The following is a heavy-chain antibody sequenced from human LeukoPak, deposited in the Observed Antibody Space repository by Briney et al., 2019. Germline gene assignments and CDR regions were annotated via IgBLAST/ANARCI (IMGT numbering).Heavy chain of an antibody. V-gene: IGHV4-31*03. CDR3: ARDRSIYGSGVFDP. J-gene: IGHJ5*02. CDR2: IYYSGST. D-gene: IGHD3-3*01. CDR1: GGSISSGGYY. Sequence: SETLSLTCTVSGGSISSGGYYWSWIRQHPGKGLEWIGYIYYSGSTYYNPSLKSRVTISEDTSKNQFSLKLSSVTAADTAVYYCARDRSIYGSGVFDPWGQGTLVTVSS.